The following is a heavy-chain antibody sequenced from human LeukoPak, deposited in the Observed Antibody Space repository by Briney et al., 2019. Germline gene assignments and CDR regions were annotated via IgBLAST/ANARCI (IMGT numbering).Heavy chain of an antibody. J-gene: IGHJ4*02. CDR1: GGSFSGYY. Sequence: SETLSLTCAVYGGSFSGYYWSWIRQPPGKGLEWIGEINHSGSTNYNPSLKSRVTISVDTSKNQFSLKLSSVTAADTAVYYCARDRRRLYYDSSGYFNFDYWGQGTLVTVSS. CDR2: INHSGST. V-gene: IGHV4-34*01. CDR3: ARDRRRLYYDSSGYFNFDY. D-gene: IGHD3-22*01.